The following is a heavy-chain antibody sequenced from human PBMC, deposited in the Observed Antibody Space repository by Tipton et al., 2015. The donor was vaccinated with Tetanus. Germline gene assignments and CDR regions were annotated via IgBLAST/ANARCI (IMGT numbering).Heavy chain of an antibody. J-gene: IGHJ6*03. Sequence: QSGPEVKKPGASVKVSCKASGYTFTSYGISWVRQAPGQGLEWTGWISAYNGNTNYAQKLQGRVTMTTDTSTSTAYMELRSLRSDDTAVYYCARDVGRDYYDSSGYYMDVWGKGTTVTVSS. CDR1: GYTFTSYG. V-gene: IGHV1-18*01. CDR3: ARDVGRDYYDSSGYYMDV. D-gene: IGHD3-22*01. CDR2: ISAYNGNT.